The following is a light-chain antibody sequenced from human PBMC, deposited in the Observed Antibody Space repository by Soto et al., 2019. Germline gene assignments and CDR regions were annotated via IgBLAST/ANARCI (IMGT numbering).Light chain of an antibody. Sequence: QSVLTQPPSVSGAPGQRVTISCTGSSSNIGAGYDVHWYQQLPGTAPKLLIYGNSNRPSGVPDRFSGSKSGTSASLAITGLQADDVADYYCQSYDSSLSAPVVFGGGTKLTVL. CDR1: SSNIGAGYD. CDR2: GNS. V-gene: IGLV1-40*01. CDR3: QSYDSSLSAPVV. J-gene: IGLJ2*01.